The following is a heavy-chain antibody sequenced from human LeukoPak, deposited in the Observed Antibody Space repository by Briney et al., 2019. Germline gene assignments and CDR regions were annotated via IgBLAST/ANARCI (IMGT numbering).Heavy chain of an antibody. CDR3: AKESTIFGVVIMEALDY. CDR2: IRYDGSNK. J-gene: IGHJ4*02. V-gene: IGHV3-30*02. CDR1: GFTFSSYG. D-gene: IGHD3-3*01. Sequence: PGGSLRLSCAASGFTFSSYGMHWVRQAPGKGLEGGAFIRYDGSNKYYADSVKGRFTISRDNSKNTLYLQMNSLRAEDTAEYYCAKESTIFGVVIMEALDYWGQGTLVTVSS.